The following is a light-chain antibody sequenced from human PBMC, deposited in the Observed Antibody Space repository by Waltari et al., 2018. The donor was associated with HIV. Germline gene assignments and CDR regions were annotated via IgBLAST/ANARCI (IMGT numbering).Light chain of an antibody. CDR1: TGTVPSASH. J-gene: IGLJ2*01. Sequence: QTVVTQEPSLTVSTGGTVTLTCGSTTGTVPSASHPYWFQQKPGQAPRTLVYDATDKHSWTPARFSPSFLGGKAALTLTAAQPEDEADYYCLLSYGSVRLFGGGTRLTV. CDR2: DAT. V-gene: IGLV7-46*01. CDR3: LLSYGSVRL.